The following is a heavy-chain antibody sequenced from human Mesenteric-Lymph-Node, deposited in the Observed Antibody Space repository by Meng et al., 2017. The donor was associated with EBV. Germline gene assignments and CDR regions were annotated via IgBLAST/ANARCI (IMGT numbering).Heavy chain of an antibody. CDR2: ISAYNANT. V-gene: IGHV1-18*01. CDR3: ARASAYDSSGLDY. Sequence: VPLVQAGAGVEKLGASLKVSCQAAGYTFSNYGITWGRQAPGQGVEWMGWISAYNANTDYAQSFRGRVTMTKDTSTSKAYLDLRSLRSDDTAVYYCARASAYDSSGLDYWGQGTLVTVSS. J-gene: IGHJ4*02. CDR1: GYTFSNYG. D-gene: IGHD3-22*01.